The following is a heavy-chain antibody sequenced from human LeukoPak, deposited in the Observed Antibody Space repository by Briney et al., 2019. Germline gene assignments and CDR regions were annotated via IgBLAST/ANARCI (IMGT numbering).Heavy chain of an antibody. D-gene: IGHD3-22*01. CDR2: IWYDGSNK. J-gene: IGHJ4*02. CDR1: GFTFSSYG. V-gene: IGHV3-33*06. CDR3: AKDRSDSSGYPLDY. Sequence: GGSLRLSCAASGFTFSSYGMHWVRQAPGKGLEWVAVIWYDGSNKYYADSVKGRFTISRDNSKNTLYLQMYSLRAEDTAVYYCAKDRSDSSGYPLDYWGEGPLVTVSS.